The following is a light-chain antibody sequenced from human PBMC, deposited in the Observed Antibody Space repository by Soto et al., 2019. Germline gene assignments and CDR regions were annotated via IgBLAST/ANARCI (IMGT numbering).Light chain of an antibody. Sequence: QSVLTQPPSVSAAAGQKVTISCSGSYSAIGSNFVSWYQHFPGSAPRLLIYDNSQRPSGIPDRFSGSKSGSSATLGITGLQTGDEADYYCGTWDSSLSVVLFGGGTKLTVL. V-gene: IGLV1-51*01. CDR3: GTWDSSLSVVL. CDR1: YSAIGSNF. J-gene: IGLJ2*01. CDR2: DNS.